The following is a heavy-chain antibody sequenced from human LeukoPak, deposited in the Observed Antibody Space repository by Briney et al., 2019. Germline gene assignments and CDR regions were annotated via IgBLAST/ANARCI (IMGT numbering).Heavy chain of an antibody. D-gene: IGHD2-15*01. Sequence: GGSLRLSCAASGFSFRRYDMHWVRQAQGKGLEWVAAISNDGRKEIYTDSVKGRFTISRDNSKNTLYLQMNSLRAEDTAVYYCARAAAVSGAFRDNWFDPWGQGSLVTVSS. CDR2: ISNDGRKE. J-gene: IGHJ5*02. CDR3: ARAAAVSGAFRDNWFDP. CDR1: GFSFRRYD. V-gene: IGHV3-30*14.